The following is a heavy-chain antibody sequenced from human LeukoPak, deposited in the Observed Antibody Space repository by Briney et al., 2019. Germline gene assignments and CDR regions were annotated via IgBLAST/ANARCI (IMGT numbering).Heavy chain of an antibody. D-gene: IGHD2-15*01. V-gene: IGHV3-9*01. J-gene: IGHJ4*02. CDR1: GFTFDDYA. Sequence: PGGSLRLSCAASGFTFDDYAMHWVRQAPGKGLEWVSGISWNSGSIGYADSVKGRFTISRDNAKNSLYLQMNGLRAEDTALYYCAKESPYCSGGSCYKGTFDYWGQGTLVTVSS. CDR3: AKESPYCSGGSCYKGTFDY. CDR2: ISWNSGSI.